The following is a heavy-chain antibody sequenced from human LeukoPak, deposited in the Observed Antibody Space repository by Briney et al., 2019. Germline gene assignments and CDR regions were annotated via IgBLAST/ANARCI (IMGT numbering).Heavy chain of an antibody. V-gene: IGHV3-11*04. D-gene: IGHD4-23*01. CDR2: ISSSGSTI. J-gene: IGHJ4*02. CDR1: GFTFSDYY. CDR3: ARDRWATVVTFDY. Sequence: PEGSLRLSCAASGFTFSDYYMSWIRQAPGKGLEWVSYISSSGSTIYYADSVKGRFTISRDNAKNSLYLQMNSLRAEDTAVYYCARDRWATVVTFDYWGQGTLVTVSS.